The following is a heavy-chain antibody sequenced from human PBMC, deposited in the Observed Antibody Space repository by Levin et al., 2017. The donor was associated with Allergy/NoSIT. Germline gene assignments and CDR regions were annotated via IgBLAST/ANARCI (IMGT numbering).Heavy chain of an antibody. CDR2: IDWDDDK. CDR3: ARIRDGDLYFDY. V-gene: IGHV2-70*04. J-gene: IGHJ4*02. D-gene: IGHD4-17*01. CDR1: GLSLSTSGMR. Sequence: SGPTLVKPTQTLTLTCTFSGLSLSTSGMRVSWIRQPPGKALEWLARIDWDDDKFYSTSLKTRLTISKDTSKNQVVLTMTNMDPVDTATYYCARIRDGDLYFDYWGQGTLVTVSS.